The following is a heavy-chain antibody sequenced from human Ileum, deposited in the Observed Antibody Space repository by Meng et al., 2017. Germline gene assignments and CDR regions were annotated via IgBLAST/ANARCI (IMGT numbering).Heavy chain of an antibody. J-gene: IGHJ4*02. CDR1: NGSLTNVNNY. CDR2: IYYDGSS. V-gene: IGHV4-30-4*01. CDR3: AREFYVDTAMVIDS. Sequence: QVQLQESGSGLVKPSQTLSLTCSSSNGSLTNVNNYWNWIRQAPGQALEHIGYIYYDGSSYATPSLKSRVTMSIDTSTNQFSLRLDSVTAADTAVYYCAREFYVDTAMVIDSWGPGALVTVSS. D-gene: IGHD5-18*01.